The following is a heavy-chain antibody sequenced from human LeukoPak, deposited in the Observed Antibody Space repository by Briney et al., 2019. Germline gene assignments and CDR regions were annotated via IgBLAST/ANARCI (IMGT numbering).Heavy chain of an antibody. CDR1: GGSFSGYY. CDR3: ARGLLNGLDY. J-gene: IGHJ4*02. V-gene: IGHV4-34*01. D-gene: IGHD2-21*01. CDR2: INHSGST. Sequence: SETLSLTCAVYGGSFSGYYWSWIGQPPGKGLEWIGEINHSGSTNYNPSLKSRVTISVDTSKNQFSLKLSSVTAADTAVYYCARGLLNGLDYWGQGTLVTVSS.